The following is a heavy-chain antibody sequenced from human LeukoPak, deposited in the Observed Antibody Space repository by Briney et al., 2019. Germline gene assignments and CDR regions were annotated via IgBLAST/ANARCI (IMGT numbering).Heavy chain of an antibody. Sequence: SVKVSCKASGYTFTDYAVNWVRQAPGQGLEWMGGIIPIFGTANYAQKFQGRVTITTDESTSTAYMELSSLRSEDTAVYYCAREWGGAFDIWGQGTMVTVSS. CDR1: GYTFTDYA. CDR2: IIPIFGTA. CDR3: AREWGGAFDI. D-gene: IGHD3-16*01. V-gene: IGHV1-69*05. J-gene: IGHJ3*02.